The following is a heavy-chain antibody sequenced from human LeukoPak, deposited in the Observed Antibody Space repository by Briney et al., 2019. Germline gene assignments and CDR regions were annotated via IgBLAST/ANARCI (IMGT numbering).Heavy chain of an antibody. D-gene: IGHD1-26*01. Sequence: GGTLRLSCAASGFTFSSYGMSWVRQAPGKGLEWVSAISGSGGSTYYADSVKGRFTISRDNSKNTLFLQMDSLRVEDTAVYYCAKHPGDFTGIVNYYYMDVWGKGTTVTVSS. V-gene: IGHV3-23*01. CDR1: GFTFSSYG. J-gene: IGHJ6*03. CDR3: AKHPGDFTGIVNYYYMDV. CDR2: ISGSGGST.